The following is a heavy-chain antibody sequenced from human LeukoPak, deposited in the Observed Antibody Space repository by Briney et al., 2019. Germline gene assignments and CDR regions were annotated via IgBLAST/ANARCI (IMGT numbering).Heavy chain of an antibody. CDR2: INPSGGST. CDR1: GDTFTSYY. V-gene: IGHV1-46*01. CDR3: ARASGYYGSGSPFDY. J-gene: IGHJ4*02. D-gene: IGHD3-10*01. Sequence: ASVKVSCKASGDTFTSYYMHWVRQAPGQGLQWMGIINPSGGSTSYAQKFQGRVTMTRDMSTSTVYMELSSLRSEDTAVYYCARASGYYGSGSPFDYWGQGTLVTVSS.